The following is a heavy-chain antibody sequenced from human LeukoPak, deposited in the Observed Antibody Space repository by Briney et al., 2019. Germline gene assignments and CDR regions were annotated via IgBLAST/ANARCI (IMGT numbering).Heavy chain of an antibody. CDR2: IYYSGST. D-gene: IGHD1-20*01. CDR3: ARVHLPHITGTVGYYYYMDV. Sequence: SETLTLTCTVSGDSISSSSYYWGWFRQPPGKGLEWFGSIYYSGSTYYNPSLKSRVTISVDTSKNQFSLKLSSVTAADTAVYYCARVHLPHITGTVGYYYYMDVWGKGTTVTVSS. CDR1: GDSISSSSYY. J-gene: IGHJ6*03. V-gene: IGHV4-39*07.